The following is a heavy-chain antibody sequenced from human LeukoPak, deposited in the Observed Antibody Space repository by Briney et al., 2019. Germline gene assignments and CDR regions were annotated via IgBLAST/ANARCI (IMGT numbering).Heavy chain of an antibody. CDR1: GDSVSSNSAA. V-gene: IGHV6-1*01. CDR3: AREEARRAQSVAFDI. Sequence: SQTLSLTCAISGDSVSSNSAAWNWIRQSPSRGLEWLGRTYYGSKWYNDYAVSVKSRITINPDTSKNQFSLQLNSVTPEDTAVYYCAREEARRAQSVAFDIWGQGIMVTVSS. D-gene: IGHD5-24*01. J-gene: IGHJ3*02. CDR2: TYYGSKWYN.